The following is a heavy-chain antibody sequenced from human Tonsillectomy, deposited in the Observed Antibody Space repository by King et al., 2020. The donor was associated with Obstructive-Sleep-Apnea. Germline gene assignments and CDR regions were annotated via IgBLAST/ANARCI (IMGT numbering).Heavy chain of an antibody. J-gene: IGHJ6*02. V-gene: IGHV3-21*01. CDR2: ISSSSSYI. D-gene: IGHD6-19*01. CDR3: ARDPHPEYSSGWFLHYYYYYGMDV. CDR1: GFTFSSYS. Sequence: VQLVESGGGLVKPGGSLRLSCAASGFTFSSYSMNWVRQAPGKGLEWVSSISSSSSYIYYADSVKGRFTISRDNAKNSLYLQMNSLRAEDTAVYYCARDPHPEYSSGWFLHYYYYYGMDVWGQGTTVTVSS.